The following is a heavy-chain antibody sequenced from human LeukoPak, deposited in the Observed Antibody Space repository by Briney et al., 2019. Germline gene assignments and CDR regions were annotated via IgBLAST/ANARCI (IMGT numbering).Heavy chain of an antibody. Sequence: SETLSLTCTVSGGSISSYYWSWIRQPPGKGRKWIGYFYYSGSTNYNPSLKSRVTISVDTSKNQFSLKLSSVTAADTAVYYCARARLFIAAYSPQYYFDYWGQGTLVTVSS. D-gene: IGHD6-13*01. V-gene: IGHV4-59*01. CDR3: ARARLFIAAYSPQYYFDY. J-gene: IGHJ4*02. CDR2: FYYSGST. CDR1: GGSISSYY.